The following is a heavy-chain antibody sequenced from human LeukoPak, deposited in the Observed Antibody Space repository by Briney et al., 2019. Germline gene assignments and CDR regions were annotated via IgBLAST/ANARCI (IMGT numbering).Heavy chain of an antibody. J-gene: IGHJ4*02. D-gene: IGHD5-24*01. CDR1: GGTFSSYA. CDR3: ARDLDGYNSHMTQN. Sequence: SVRVSCKASGGTFSSYAISWVRQAPGQGLEWMGGIIPIFGTANYAQKFQGRVTITADESTSTAYMELSSLRSEDTAVYYCARDLDGYNSHMTQNWGQGTLVTVSS. V-gene: IGHV1-69*13. CDR2: IIPIFGTA.